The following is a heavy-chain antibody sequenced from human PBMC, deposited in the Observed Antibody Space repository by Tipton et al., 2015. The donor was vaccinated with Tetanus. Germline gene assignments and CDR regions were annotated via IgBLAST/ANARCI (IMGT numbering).Heavy chain of an antibody. D-gene: IGHD6-13*01. CDR3: ARHLLGIAAALYYFDY. CDR1: GGSISSSSYY. J-gene: IGHJ4*02. V-gene: IGHV4-39*01. CDR2: IYYSGST. Sequence: TLSLTCTVSGGSISSSSYYWGWIRQPPGKGLERIGSIYYSGSTYYNPSLKSRVTISVDTSKNQFSLKLSSVTAADTAVYYCARHLLGIAAALYYFDYWGQGTLVTVSS.